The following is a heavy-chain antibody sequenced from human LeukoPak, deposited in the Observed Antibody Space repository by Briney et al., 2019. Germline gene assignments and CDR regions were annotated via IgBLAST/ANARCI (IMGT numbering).Heavy chain of an antibody. D-gene: IGHD5-24*01. CDR3: ARHRSGWLQSSFDY. CDR2: IYYSGSS. J-gene: IGHJ4*02. CDR1: GGSISSSSSY. Sequence: SETLSLTCSVSGGSISSSSSYWGWIRQPPGKGLEWIGSIYYSGSSFDNPALKSRVTISVDTSKNQFSLKLSSVTAADTAVYYCARHRSGWLQSSFDYWGQGTLATVSS. V-gene: IGHV4-39*01.